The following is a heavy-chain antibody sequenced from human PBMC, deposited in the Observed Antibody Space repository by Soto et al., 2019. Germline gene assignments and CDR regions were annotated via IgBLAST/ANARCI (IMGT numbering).Heavy chain of an antibody. CDR3: ARDQGNSPDI. V-gene: IGHV4-30-4*01. CDR2: IYYTGAT. Sequence: SETLSLTCTVSGGSVSSGDYQWTWIRQPPGKGLEWIGHIYYTGATYYNPSLKTRLTISLDTSKNQVSLSLNSVTAADTAVYYCARDQGNSPDIWGQGTMVTVSS. CDR1: GGSVSSGDYQ. J-gene: IGHJ3*02.